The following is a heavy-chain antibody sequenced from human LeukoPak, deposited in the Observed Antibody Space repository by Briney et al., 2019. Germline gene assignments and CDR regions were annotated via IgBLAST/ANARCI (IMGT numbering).Heavy chain of an antibody. CDR1: GYRFSSYW. CDR2: ICPGDSET. CDR3: VRALGYCSSGSCYYYDY. V-gene: IGHV5-51*01. Sequence: GESLKISCKGSGYRFSSYWIDWVRQMPGKGLEWMGIICPGDSETRYSPSFQGQVTISADKSISTAYLQWSSLKASDTAMYYCVRALGYCSSGSCYYYDYWGQGTLVTVSS. D-gene: IGHD2-15*01. J-gene: IGHJ4*02.